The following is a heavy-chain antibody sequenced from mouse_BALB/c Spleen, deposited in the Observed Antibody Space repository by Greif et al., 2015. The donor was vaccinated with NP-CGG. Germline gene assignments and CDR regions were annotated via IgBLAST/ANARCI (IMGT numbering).Heavy chain of an antibody. Sequence: VQLVEPGPELVKPGASVKISCKASGYTFTDYYINWVKQKPGQGLEWIGWIYPGSGNTKYNEKFKGKATLTVDTSSSTAYMQFSSLTSEDTAVYFCARRTGTEAMDYWGQGTSVTVSS. CDR3: ARRTGTEAMDY. D-gene: IGHD4-1*01. CDR2: IYPGSGNT. J-gene: IGHJ4*01. CDR1: GYTFTDYY. V-gene: IGHV1-84*02.